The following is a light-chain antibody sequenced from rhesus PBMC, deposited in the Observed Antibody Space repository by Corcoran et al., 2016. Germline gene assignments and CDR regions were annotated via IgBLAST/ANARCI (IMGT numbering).Light chain of an antibody. CDR1: SSDIGGYKY. V-gene: IGLV2-32*02. CDR2: EVS. Sequence: QAALTQPRSVSGSPGQSVTISCTGTSSDIGGYKYVSWYQQYLGTAPKLMIFEVSERPSGVSDRFSGSKSGNTASLTISGLQAEDEADYHCSSYAGSDTFVFGSGTRLTVL. J-gene: IGLJ6*01. CDR3: SSYAGSDTFV.